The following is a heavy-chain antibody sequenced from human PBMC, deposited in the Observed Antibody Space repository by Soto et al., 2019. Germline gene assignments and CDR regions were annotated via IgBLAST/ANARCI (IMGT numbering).Heavy chain of an antibody. Sequence: QVQLVESGGGAVQPGRSLRLSCTASAFTLRSYGMHWVRQAPGKGLEWVAVISHDGSNKYYADSVRSRFTISRDNSKNKIYLQMNSLRAEDTAVYYCAKDPASAAGTFFDYYYYMDVWGKGTTVTVSS. CDR2: ISHDGSNK. CDR3: AKDPASAAGTFFDYYYYMDV. CDR1: AFTLRSYG. J-gene: IGHJ6*03. D-gene: IGHD6-13*01. V-gene: IGHV3-30*18.